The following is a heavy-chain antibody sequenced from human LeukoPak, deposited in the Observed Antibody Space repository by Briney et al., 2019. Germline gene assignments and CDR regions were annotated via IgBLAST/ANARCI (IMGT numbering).Heavy chain of an antibody. CDR1: GGTFSSYA. CDR3: AVGAAAGRGWFDP. V-gene: IGHV1-69*05. Sequence: VASVKVYCKASGGTFSSYAISWVRQAPGQGLEWMGGIIPIFGTANYAQKFQGRVTITTDESTSTAYMELSSLRSEDTAVYYCAVGAAAGRGWFDPWGQGTLVTVSS. J-gene: IGHJ5*02. CDR2: IIPIFGTA. D-gene: IGHD6-13*01.